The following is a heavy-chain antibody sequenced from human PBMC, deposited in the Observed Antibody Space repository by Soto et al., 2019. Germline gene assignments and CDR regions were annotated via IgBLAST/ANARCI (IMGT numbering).Heavy chain of an antibody. D-gene: IGHD6-19*01. V-gene: IGHV1-69*01. Sequence: QVQLVQSGAEVKKPGSSVKVSCKVSGGTFSSYAISWVRQAPGQGLEWMGGIIPMFGTANYAQKFHGRVTMIADESTSTVYMELSSLRSEDTAVYCCARFARSSGYVDFWGQGTLVTGSS. J-gene: IGHJ4*02. CDR3: ARFARSSGYVDF. CDR2: IIPMFGTA. CDR1: GGTFSSYA.